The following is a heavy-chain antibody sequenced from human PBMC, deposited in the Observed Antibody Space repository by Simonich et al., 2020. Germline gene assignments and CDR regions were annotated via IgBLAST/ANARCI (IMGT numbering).Heavy chain of an antibody. Sequence: EVQLVESGGGLVKPGGSLRLSCAASGFTFSSYSMNWVRQAPGKGLGWVSSIRSSSSYIYYADSVKGRFTISRDNAKNSLYLQMNSLRAEDTAVYYCARANERDYWGQGTLVTVSS. D-gene: IGHD1-1*01. V-gene: IGHV3-21*01. CDR1: GFTFSSYS. J-gene: IGHJ4*02. CDR3: ARANERDY. CDR2: IRSSSSYI.